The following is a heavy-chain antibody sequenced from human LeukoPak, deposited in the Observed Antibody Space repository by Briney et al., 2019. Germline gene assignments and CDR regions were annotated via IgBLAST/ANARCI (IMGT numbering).Heavy chain of an antibody. CDR3: ARASYDYVWGSSDY. Sequence: GGSLRLSCAASGFTFSNYAMTWVRQAPGKGLEWVSLISGSGTATYKADSVKGRFTISRDNSKNTLYLQMNSLRAKDTAVYYCARASYDYVWGSSDYWGQGTLVTVSS. J-gene: IGHJ4*02. V-gene: IGHV3-23*01. CDR2: ISGSGTAT. CDR1: GFTFSNYA. D-gene: IGHD3-16*01.